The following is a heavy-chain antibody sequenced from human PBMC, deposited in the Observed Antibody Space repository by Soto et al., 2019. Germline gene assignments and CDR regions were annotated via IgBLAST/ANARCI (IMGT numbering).Heavy chain of an antibody. J-gene: IGHJ4*02. CDR3: AKDLTIFGVVPYFDY. V-gene: IGHV3-23*01. CDR2: ISGSGGST. D-gene: IGHD3-3*01. CDR1: GFTFSSYA. Sequence: PGGSLRLSCAASGFTFSSYAMSWVRQAPGKGLEWVSAISGSGGSTYYADSVKGRFTISRDNSKNTLYLQMNSLRAEDTAVYYCAKDLTIFGVVPYFDYWGQGTLVTVSS.